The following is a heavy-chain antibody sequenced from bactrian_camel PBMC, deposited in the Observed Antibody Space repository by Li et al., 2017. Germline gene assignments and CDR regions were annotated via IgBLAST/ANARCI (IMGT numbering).Heavy chain of an antibody. V-gene: IGHV3-2*01. Sequence: HVQLVESGGGLVQPGGSLRLSCALSGDTDTINYISWVREAPGKGLEWVSGIYWDGWKDQYTDAVKGRFTISRDNLQMNSLKSEDTGLYYCATSLTDNWLRGFGYWGQGTQVTVS. CDR2: IYWDGWKD. J-gene: IGHJ6*01. D-gene: IGHD7*01. CDR1: GDTDTINY. CDR3: ATSLTDNWLRGFGY.